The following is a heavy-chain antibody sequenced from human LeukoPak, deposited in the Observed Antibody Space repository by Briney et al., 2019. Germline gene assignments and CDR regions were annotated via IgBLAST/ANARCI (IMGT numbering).Heavy chain of an antibody. CDR3: ARIGPGSYVDAFDI. CDR1: GGTFSSYA. Sequence: ASVKVSCKASGGTFSSYAISWVRQAPGQGLEWMGWISAYNGNTNYAQKLQGRVTMTTDTSTSTAYMELRSLRSDDTAVYYCARIGPGSYVDAFDIWGQGTMVTVSS. V-gene: IGHV1-18*01. CDR2: ISAYNGNT. D-gene: IGHD1-26*01. J-gene: IGHJ3*02.